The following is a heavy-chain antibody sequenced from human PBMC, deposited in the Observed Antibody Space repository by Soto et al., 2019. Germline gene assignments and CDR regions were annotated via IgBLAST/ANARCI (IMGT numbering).Heavy chain of an antibody. CDR3: ARDLHWQQLVREDY. J-gene: IGHJ4*02. Sequence: GGALRLSCAASGFTFSSHSMNRVRQAPGKGLEWVSSISSSSSYIYYADSVKGRFTISRDNAKNSLYLQMNSLRAEDTAVYYCARDLHWQQLVREDYWGQGTQVTVSS. D-gene: IGHD6-6*01. CDR2: ISSSSSYI. CDR1: GFTFSSHS. V-gene: IGHV3-21*01.